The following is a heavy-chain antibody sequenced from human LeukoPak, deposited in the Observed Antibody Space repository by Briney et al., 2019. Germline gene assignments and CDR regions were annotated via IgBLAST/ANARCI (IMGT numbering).Heavy chain of an antibody. J-gene: IGHJ5*02. V-gene: IGHV1-8*01. CDR1: GYTFTSYD. D-gene: IGHD3-9*01. CDR3: ARGGYDILTGYQNWFDP. Sequence: GASVKVSCKASGYTFTSYDINWVRQATGRGLEWMGWMDPNSGNTGYAQKFQGRVTMTRNTSISTAYMELSSLRSEDTAVYYCARGGYDILTGYQNWFDPWGQGTLVTVSS. CDR2: MDPNSGNT.